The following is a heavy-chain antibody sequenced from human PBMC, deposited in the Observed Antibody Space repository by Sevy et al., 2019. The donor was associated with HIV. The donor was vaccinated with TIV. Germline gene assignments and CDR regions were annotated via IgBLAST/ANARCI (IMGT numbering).Heavy chain of an antibody. CDR2: IKTDGSDT. CDR3: ARRPTDQSGSYWFDP. D-gene: IGHD1-26*01. V-gene: IGHV3-74*01. J-gene: IGHJ5*02. Sequence: GGSLRLSCAASGFSFRNYGMHWVRQAPGKGLVWVSRIKTDGSDTSYADSVKGRFTISRDNTKNTLYLQMNSLRAEDTAVYYCARRPTDQSGSYWFDPWGQGTLVTVSS. CDR1: GFSFRNYG.